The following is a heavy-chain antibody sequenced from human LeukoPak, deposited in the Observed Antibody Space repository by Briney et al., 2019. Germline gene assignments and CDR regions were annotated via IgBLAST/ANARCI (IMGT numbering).Heavy chain of an antibody. CDR2: IYYSGST. CDR3: AKDQRHERCIGVCSSGIDY. V-gene: IGHV4-59*01. Sequence: PSETLSLTCTVSGGSISSYYWSWIRQPPGKGLEWIGYIYYSGSTNYNPSLKSRVTISVDTSKNQFSLKLSSVTAADTAVYYCAKDQRHERCIGVCSSGIDYWGQGTLVTVSS. D-gene: IGHD2-8*01. CDR1: GGSISSYY. J-gene: IGHJ4*02.